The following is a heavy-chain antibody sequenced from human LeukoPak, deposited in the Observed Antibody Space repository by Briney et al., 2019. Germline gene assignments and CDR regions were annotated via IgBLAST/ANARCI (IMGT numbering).Heavy chain of an antibody. CDR1: GYSYSSYG. CDR3: ARDSVASIHAWFDP. D-gene: IGHD2-15*01. V-gene: IGHV1-18*01. Sequence: ASVTVSCTASGYSYSSYGISWVRQAPGQGLEWMGWINAYNGDTKYAQKFQDTVTLTTDTSTNTAYMELRSLRSDDTAVYYRARDSVASIHAWFDPWGQGTLVTVSS. CDR2: INAYNGDT. J-gene: IGHJ5*02.